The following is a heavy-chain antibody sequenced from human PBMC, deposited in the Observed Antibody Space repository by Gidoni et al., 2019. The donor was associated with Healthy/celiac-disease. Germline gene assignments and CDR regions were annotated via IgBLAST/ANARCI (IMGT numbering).Heavy chain of an antibody. V-gene: IGHV4-4*07. D-gene: IGHD5-18*01. Sequence: QVQLHESGPGLAKPSETLSLTCTVSGGPISSYYWCWIRQHSGKGMEWIGRIYTSGSTNYNPSLKRRVTMSVDTSKNQFSLKLSSVTAADTAVYYCASGGYSYAFDYWGQGTLVTVSS. J-gene: IGHJ4*02. CDR3: ASGGYSYAFDY. CDR2: IYTSGST. CDR1: GGPISSYY.